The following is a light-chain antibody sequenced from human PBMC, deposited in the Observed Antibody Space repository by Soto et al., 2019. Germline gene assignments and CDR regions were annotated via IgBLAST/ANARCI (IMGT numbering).Light chain of an antibody. V-gene: IGKV3-15*01. CDR2: GAS. J-gene: IGKJ1*01. Sequence: EIVMTQSPATLSVSPGERATLSCRASQSVSSNLAWYQHKPGQAPRLLIYGASTRATNIPARFSGSGSGTEFTLTISSLQSEDFAVYYCQQYNNWPPLTFGQGTKVEIK. CDR1: QSVSSN. CDR3: QQYNNWPPLT.